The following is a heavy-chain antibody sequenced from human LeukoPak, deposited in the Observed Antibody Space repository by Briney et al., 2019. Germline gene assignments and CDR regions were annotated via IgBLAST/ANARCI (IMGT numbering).Heavy chain of an antibody. CDR2: MSPNSGDT. V-gene: IGHV1-8*01. J-gene: IGHJ4*02. D-gene: IGHD7-27*01. CDR1: GYTFTSYD. Sequence: ASVTVSCKASGYTFTSYDFNWVRQATGQRPEWMGWMSPNSGDTGYAQKFQDRVTMTRNTSISTAYMELSSLRSDDTAVYYCARGPPNWGYDYWGPGTLVTVSS. CDR3: ARGPPNWGYDY.